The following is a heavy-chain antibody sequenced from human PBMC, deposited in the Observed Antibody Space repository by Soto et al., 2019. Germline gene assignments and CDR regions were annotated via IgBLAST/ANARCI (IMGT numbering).Heavy chain of an antibody. D-gene: IGHD6-13*01. J-gene: IGHJ5*02. CDR2: ITWNGGTI. CDR3: AKGGSAALIAPSGRDNWFDP. Sequence: LRLSCSASGFAFDDYVMHWVRQPPGRGLEWVSGITWNGGTIRYVDSVKGRFTISRDNAENSLYLQMNSLRPEDTAVYYCAKGGSAALIAPSGRDNWFDPWGQGTQVTVSS. CDR1: GFAFDDYV. V-gene: IGHV3-9*01.